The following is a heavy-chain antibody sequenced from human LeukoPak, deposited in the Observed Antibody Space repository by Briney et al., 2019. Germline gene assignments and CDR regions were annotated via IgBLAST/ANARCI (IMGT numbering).Heavy chain of an antibody. CDR2: IHYSGST. D-gene: IGHD2-2*01. Sequence: SETLSLTCTVSGGSISSYYWSWIRQPPGKGLEWIGYIHYSGSTNYNPSLKSRVTISVDTSKNQFSLKLSSVTAADTAVYYCARHVRYCSSTSCYVRWFDPWGQGTLVTVSS. J-gene: IGHJ5*02. CDR1: GGSISSYY. CDR3: ARHVRYCSSTSCYVRWFDP. V-gene: IGHV4-59*08.